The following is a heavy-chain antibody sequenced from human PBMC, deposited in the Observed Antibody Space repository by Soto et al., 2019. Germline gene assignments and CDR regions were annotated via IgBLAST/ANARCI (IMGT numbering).Heavy chain of an antibody. V-gene: IGHV1-69*06. CDR2: IIPIFGTA. D-gene: IGHD1-26*01. CDR1: GGTFSTYS. Sequence: QVQLVQSGAEVKKPGSSVKVSCKTSGGTFSTYSIVWVRQAPGEGLEWMGGIIPIFGTANYAQKFQDRVTIPADKSTNTAFMELSSLKSEDTAMYYCASSSGNNYGVGTNYYFDYWGQGTLVTVSS. CDR3: ASSSGNNYGVGTNYYFDY. J-gene: IGHJ4*02.